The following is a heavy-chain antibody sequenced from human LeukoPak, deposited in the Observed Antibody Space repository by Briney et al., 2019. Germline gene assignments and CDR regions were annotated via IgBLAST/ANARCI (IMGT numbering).Heavy chain of an antibody. V-gene: IGHV3-9*01. J-gene: IGHJ4*02. CDR2: ISWNSGSI. Sequence: GRSLRLSCAASGFTFDDYAMHWVRQAPGKGLEWVSGISWNSGSIGYADSVKGRFTISRDNAKNSLYLQMSSLRAEDTALYYCARSGDLDYWGQGTLVTVSS. CDR1: GFTFDDYA. CDR3: ARSGDLDY. D-gene: IGHD3-10*01.